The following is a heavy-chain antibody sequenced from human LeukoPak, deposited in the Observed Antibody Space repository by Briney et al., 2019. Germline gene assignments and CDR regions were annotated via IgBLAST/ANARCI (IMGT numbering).Heavy chain of an antibody. D-gene: IGHD2-15*01. V-gene: IGHV3-48*01. CDR3: AREVVALDY. Sequence: GGSLRLSCAASGFTLSSYGMNWVRQAPGKGLEWVSYISSSTSTITYADSVRGRFTIPRYNAENSLYLQMNSLRAEDTAVYYCAREVVALDYWGQGTLVFVSS. CDR2: ISSSTSTI. CDR1: GFTLSSYG. J-gene: IGHJ4*02.